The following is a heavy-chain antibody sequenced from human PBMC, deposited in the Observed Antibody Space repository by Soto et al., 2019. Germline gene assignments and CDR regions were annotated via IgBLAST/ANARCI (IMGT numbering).Heavy chain of an antibody. CDR1: GDSISRNSHY. CDR2: IYNDGHT. CDR3: VRASIEPRIFMYPFDY. V-gene: IGHV4-39*07. J-gene: IGHJ4*02. D-gene: IGHD6-6*01. Sequence: PETLSLTCNVSGDSISRNSHYWGWIRQPPGQGLESIANIYNDGHTSSTLSIKSRVTLSLDTTTNQISLRLCSVIAPVTFVYPCVRASIEPRIFMYPFDYWGLGTLVTVSS.